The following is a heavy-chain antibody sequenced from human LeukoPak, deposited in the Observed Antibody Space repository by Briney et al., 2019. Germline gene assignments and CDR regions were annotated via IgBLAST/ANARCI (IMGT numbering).Heavy chain of an antibody. J-gene: IGHJ6*02. V-gene: IGHV4-4*07. CDR2: MYAGGNT. CDR1: GVSINLYY. Sequence: SETLSLTCAVSGVSINLYYWNWVRQPAGKGLEWIGRMYAGGNTNYNPSLKSRVTMSVDTPKNLFFLNLDSVTAADTAVYFCARDNNGWPPKLYSMDVWGQGTTVTVSS. D-gene: IGHD6-19*01. CDR3: ARDNNGWPPKLYSMDV.